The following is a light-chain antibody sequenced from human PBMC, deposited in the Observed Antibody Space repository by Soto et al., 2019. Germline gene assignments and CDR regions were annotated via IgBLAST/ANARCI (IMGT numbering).Light chain of an antibody. CDR3: QQYDSHPMYT. CDR2: KTS. V-gene: IGKV1-5*03. CDR1: QNIVNW. Sequence: DIQMAQSPSTLSASVGDRVTITCRARQNIVNWLAWYQQKPGKAPNLLIYKTSTLQRGVPSRFSGSGSGTEFTLTISSLQPDDFATYYCQQYDSHPMYTVGQGTKVEI. J-gene: IGKJ2*01.